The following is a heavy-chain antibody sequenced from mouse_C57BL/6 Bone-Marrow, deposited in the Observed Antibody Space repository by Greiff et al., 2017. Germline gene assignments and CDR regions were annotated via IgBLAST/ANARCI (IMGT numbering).Heavy chain of an antibody. CDR2: ISNLAYSI. CDR3: ARHEDYINLFAY. J-gene: IGHJ3*01. V-gene: IGHV5-15*01. CDR1: GFTFSDYG. D-gene: IGHD2-5*01. Sequence: EVKLVESGGGLVQPGGSLKLSCAASGFTFSDYGMAWVRPAPRKGPEWVAFISNLAYSIYYADTVTGRFTISRENAKNHLYLNMISLESEDTAMYYCARHEDYINLFAYWGQGTLVTVSA.